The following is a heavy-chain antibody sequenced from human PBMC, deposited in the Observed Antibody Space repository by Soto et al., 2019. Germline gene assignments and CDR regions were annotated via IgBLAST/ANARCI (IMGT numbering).Heavy chain of an antibody. Sequence: PGVSLRLSCAASGFTFSSYTMHWVRQAPGKGLEWVAVISYDGSNKYYADSVKGRFTISRDNSKNTLYLQMNSLRAEDTAVYYCAGGPVGALDYWGQGTLVTVSS. J-gene: IGHJ4*02. CDR3: AGGPVGALDY. CDR2: ISYDGSNK. D-gene: IGHD1-26*01. CDR1: GFTFSSYT. V-gene: IGHV3-30-3*01.